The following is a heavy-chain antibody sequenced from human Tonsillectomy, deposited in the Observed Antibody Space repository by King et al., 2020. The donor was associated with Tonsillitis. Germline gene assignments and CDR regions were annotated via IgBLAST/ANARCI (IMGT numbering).Heavy chain of an antibody. CDR2: IYHSGST. CDR1: DYSISSGYY. CDR3: ARTDVGDTTGRFDY. V-gene: IGHV4-38-2*01. J-gene: IGHJ4*02. Sequence: VQLQESGPGLVKPSETLSLTCDVSDYSISSGYYWGWIRQPPGKGLEWIGSIYHSGSTYYNPSLKSRVTISVDTSKNQFSLKLSSVTAADTAVYYCARTDVGDTTGRFDYWGQGTLVTVSS. D-gene: IGHD1-26*01.